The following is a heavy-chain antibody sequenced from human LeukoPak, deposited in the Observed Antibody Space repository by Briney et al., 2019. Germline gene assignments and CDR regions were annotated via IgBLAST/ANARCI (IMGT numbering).Heavy chain of an antibody. CDR3: AREHSSSWDQFDY. CDR2: IIPIFGRP. CDR1: GGTFSSYA. V-gene: IGHV1-69*05. J-gene: IGHJ4*02. D-gene: IGHD6-13*01. Sequence: SVKVSCKASGGTFSSYAINWVRQAPGQGLEWMGGIIPIFGRPNYAQKFQGRVTITTDESTSTAYMELSSLRSDDTAVYYCAREHSSSWDQFDYWGQGTLVTVSS.